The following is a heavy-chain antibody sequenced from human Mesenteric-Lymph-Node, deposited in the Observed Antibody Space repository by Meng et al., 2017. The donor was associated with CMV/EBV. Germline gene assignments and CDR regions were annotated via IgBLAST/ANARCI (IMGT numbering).Heavy chain of an antibody. V-gene: IGHV1-8*03. D-gene: IGHD1-26*01. CDR3: ARDFSSGTYYFSSSYYFDF. Sequence: ASVKVSCKASGYTFTSYDINWVRQATGQGLEWMGWMNPNSGNTGYAQKFQGRVTITRNTSISTAYMELSSLRSEDTAVYYCARDFSSGTYYFSSSYYFDFWGQGTQVTVSS. CDR1: GYTFTSYD. J-gene: IGHJ4*02. CDR2: MNPNSGNT.